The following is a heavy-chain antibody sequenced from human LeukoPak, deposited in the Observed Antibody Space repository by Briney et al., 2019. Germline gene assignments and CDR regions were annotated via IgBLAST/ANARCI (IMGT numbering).Heavy chain of an antibody. Sequence: SGTLSLTCTVSGDSISSGGHYWSWIRQHPGKGLEWIGYIYYTATTYYNPSLKSRVTISLDTSKKQFSLKLRSVTAADTAVYYCARTVSGYHLDYWGQGTLVTVSS. CDR1: GDSISSGGHY. D-gene: IGHD3-9*01. CDR2: IYYTATT. CDR3: ARTVSGYHLDY. J-gene: IGHJ4*02. V-gene: IGHV4-31*03.